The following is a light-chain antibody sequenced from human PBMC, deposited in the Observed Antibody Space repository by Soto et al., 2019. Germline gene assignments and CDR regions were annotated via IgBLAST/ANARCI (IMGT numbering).Light chain of an antibody. CDR2: GIS. Sequence: RVARCDSPLSASVGDRVAIICRASQSFSTYLTWYQQKPGKVPKLLISGISTLQSGVPSRFSGSGYGTDFTLTISSLQPDDFATYYCQQNNSNSQAFGQGTKVDIK. V-gene: IGKV1-39*01. J-gene: IGKJ1*01. CDR3: QQNNSNSQA. CDR1: QSFSTY.